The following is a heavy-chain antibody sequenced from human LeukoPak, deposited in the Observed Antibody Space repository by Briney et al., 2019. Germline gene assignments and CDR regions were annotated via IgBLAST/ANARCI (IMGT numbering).Heavy chain of an antibody. J-gene: IGHJ4*02. CDR1: GFTFSTHA. V-gene: IGHV3-23*01. Sequence: GGSLRLSCAASGFTFSTHAMSWVRQAPGRGLEGVSAISDTGGSTYYAASVKGRFTIFRDNSKNTLYLQMNSLRAEDTAVYYCAKGLPYFDYWGQGTLVTVSS. CDR3: AKGLPYFDY. CDR2: ISDTGGST. D-gene: IGHD4-11*01.